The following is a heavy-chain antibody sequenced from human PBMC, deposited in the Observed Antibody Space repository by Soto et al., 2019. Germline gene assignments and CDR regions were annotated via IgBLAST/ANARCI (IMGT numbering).Heavy chain of an antibody. CDR2: ISGSGGST. V-gene: IGHV3-23*01. Sequence: GGSLRLSCAASGFTFSSYAMSWVRQAPVKGLEWVSAISGSGGSTYYADSVKGRFTISRDNSKNTLYLQMNSLRAEDTAVYYCAKLPSEYYVFWSGSPEGDFYFDYWGQGTLVTVSS. J-gene: IGHJ4*02. CDR3: AKLPSEYYVFWSGSPEGDFYFDY. CDR1: GFTFSSYA. D-gene: IGHD3-3*01.